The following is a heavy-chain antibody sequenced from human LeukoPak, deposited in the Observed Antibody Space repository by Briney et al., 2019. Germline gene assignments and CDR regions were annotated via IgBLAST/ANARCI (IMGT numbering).Heavy chain of an antibody. CDR1: GYSFTDYY. CDR2: INPKNGGI. CDR3: ARDWENCSGGSCYAAYNWFDP. D-gene: IGHD2-15*01. Sequence: ASVKVSCKASGYSFTDYYTHWVRQAPGQGLEWMGWINPKNGGINNAQKFQGRVTMTTDMSISTAYMELSRLRSDDTAVYYCARDWENCSGGSCYAAYNWFDPWGQGTLVTVSS. V-gene: IGHV1-2*02. J-gene: IGHJ5*02.